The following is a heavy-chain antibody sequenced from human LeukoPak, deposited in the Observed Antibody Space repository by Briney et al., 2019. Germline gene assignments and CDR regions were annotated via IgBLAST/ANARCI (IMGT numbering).Heavy chain of an antibody. CDR3: ARDWGGYYDSSGYYYSNAFDI. CDR2: IYNSGST. J-gene: IGHJ3*02. D-gene: IGHD3-22*01. V-gene: IGHV4-59*02. Sequence: PSETLSLTCTVSGASVSTYYWSWIRQPPGKGLEWIGYIYNSGSTNYNPSLKSRVTISEDTSKNQFSLKLSSVTAADTAVYYCARDWGGYYDSSGYYYSNAFDIWGPGTMVTVSS. CDR1: GASVSTYY.